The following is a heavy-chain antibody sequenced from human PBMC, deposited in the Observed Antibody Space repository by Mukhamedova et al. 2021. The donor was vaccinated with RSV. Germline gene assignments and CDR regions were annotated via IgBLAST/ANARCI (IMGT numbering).Heavy chain of an antibody. J-gene: IGHJ4*02. CDR2: IYYSGST. D-gene: IGHD1-7*01. V-gene: IGHV4-61*07. Sequence: GKGLEWIGYIYYSGSTNYNPSLKSRVTISVDTSKNQFSLKLSSVTAADTAVYYCARRVELGDFDYWGQGTLVTVSS. CDR3: ARRVELGDFDY.